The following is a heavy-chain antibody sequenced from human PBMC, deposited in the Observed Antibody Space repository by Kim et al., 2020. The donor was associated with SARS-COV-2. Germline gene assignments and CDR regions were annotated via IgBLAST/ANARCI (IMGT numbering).Heavy chain of an antibody. Sequence: ADSVKGRCTISRDSSKNTLYLQMNSLRTEDTAVYYCARAGPFEPSYGMDVWGQGTTVTVSS. V-gene: IGHV3-53*01. CDR3: ARAGPFEPSYGMDV. J-gene: IGHJ6*02.